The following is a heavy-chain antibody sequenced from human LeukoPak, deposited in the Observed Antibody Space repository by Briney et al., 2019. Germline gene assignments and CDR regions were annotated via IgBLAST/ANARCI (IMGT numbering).Heavy chain of an antibody. D-gene: IGHD3-10*01. CDR3: VVLTFEEGDAFDI. J-gene: IGHJ3*02. Sequence: PSETLSLTCTVSGGSVNSYYLSWIRQPAGKTLEWIGRIYDGGSTNYNPSLKSRVTMSVDTSKNQISLKLKSVTAADTAVYYCVVLTFEEGDAFDIWGQGTMVTVSS. V-gene: IGHV4-4*07. CDR2: IYDGGST. CDR1: GGSVNSYY.